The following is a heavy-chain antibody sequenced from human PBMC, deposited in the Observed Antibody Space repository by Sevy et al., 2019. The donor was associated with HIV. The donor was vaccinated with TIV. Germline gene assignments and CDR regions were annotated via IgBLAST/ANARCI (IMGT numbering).Heavy chain of an antibody. CDR3: AGENAWGRGYS. Sequence: SETLSLTCTVAGGSITSLYWNWIRQPPGKGLGWIANIYYNGHINYNPSPKSRVTLSLDTSKNQFSLRLSSVTAADTAMYYCAGENAWGRGYSWGQGTLVTVS. CDR2: IYYNGHI. D-gene: IGHD1-26*01. J-gene: IGHJ4*02. CDR1: GGSITSLY. V-gene: IGHV4-59*08.